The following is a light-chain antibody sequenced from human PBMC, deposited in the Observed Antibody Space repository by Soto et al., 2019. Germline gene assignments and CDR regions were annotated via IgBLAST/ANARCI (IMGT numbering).Light chain of an antibody. CDR1: SSDVGGYNF. CDR3: SSYTNSNTRV. CDR2: EVS. Sequence: QSALTQPASVSGSPGQSITISCTGTSSDVGGYNFASWYQQHPGKAPKLMIYEVSNRPSGVSNRFSGSKSGNTASLTISGLQTEDEADYYCSSYTNSNTRVFGGGTKLTVL. J-gene: IGLJ3*02. V-gene: IGLV2-14*01.